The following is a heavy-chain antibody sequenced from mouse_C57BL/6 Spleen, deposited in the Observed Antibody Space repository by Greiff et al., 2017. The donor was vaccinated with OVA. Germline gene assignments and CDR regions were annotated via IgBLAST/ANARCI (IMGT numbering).Heavy chain of an antibody. D-gene: IGHD2-10*01. Sequence: EVQLQQSGGDLVKPGGSLKLSCAASGFTFSSYGMSWVRQTPDKRLEWVATISSGGSYTYYPDSVKGRFTISRDNAKNTLYLQMSSLKSEDTAMYYCARTSYGNPYYFDYWGQGTTLTVSS. J-gene: IGHJ2*01. CDR1: GFTFSSYG. CDR3: ARTSYGNPYYFDY. CDR2: ISSGGSYT. V-gene: IGHV5-6*01.